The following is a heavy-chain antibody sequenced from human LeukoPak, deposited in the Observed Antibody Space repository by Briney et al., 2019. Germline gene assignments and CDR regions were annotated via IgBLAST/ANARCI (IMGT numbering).Heavy chain of an antibody. CDR3: AKAKYCGGGSCYGLGDY. D-gene: IGHD2-15*01. CDR2: ISYDGGDK. J-gene: IGHJ4*02. Sequence: GGSLRLSCAASGFTFDSFGMHWVRQAPGKGLEWVAVISYDGGDKYYADSVKGRFTISRDNSKNTLYVQMNSLRTEDTAVYYCAKAKYCGGGSCYGLGDYWGQGTLVTVSS. CDR1: GFTFDSFG. V-gene: IGHV3-30*18.